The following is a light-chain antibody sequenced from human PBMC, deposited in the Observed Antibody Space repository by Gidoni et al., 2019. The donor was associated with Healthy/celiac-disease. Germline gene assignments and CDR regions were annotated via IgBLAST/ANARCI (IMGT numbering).Light chain of an antibody. CDR2: GAS. CDR1: QSVSSSY. V-gene: IGKV3-20*01. Sequence: EIVLTQSPGTLSLSPGERATLSCRASQSVSSSYLAWYQQKPGQAPRLLIYGASSRATGIPDRFSGSGSGTDFTLTISRLEPEDFAVYYCQHYGSPLTFGQGTKVEIK. J-gene: IGKJ1*01. CDR3: QHYGSPLT.